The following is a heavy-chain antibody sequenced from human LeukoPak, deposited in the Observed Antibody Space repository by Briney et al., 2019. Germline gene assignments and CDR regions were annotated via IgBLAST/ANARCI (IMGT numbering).Heavy chain of an antibody. D-gene: IGHD3-22*01. V-gene: IGHV4-59*01. CDR1: GGSISSYY. J-gene: IGHJ4*02. Sequence: SETLSLPCTVSGGSISSYYWSWLRQPPGKGLEWIGYIYYSGSTNYNPSLKSRVTISVDTSKNQFSLKLSSVTAADTAVYYCAITKGYDSSGYYYFDCWLQGSLVTVRS. CDR3: AITKGYDSSGYYYFDC. CDR2: IYYSGST.